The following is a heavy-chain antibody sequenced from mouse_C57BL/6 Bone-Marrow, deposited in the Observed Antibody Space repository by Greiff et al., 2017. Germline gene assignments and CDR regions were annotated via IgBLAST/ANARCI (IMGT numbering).Heavy chain of an antibody. CDR1: GYTFTSYG. V-gene: IGHV1-81*01. CDR2: IYPRSGNT. CDR3: ARPLWLRRLDY. J-gene: IGHJ4*01. D-gene: IGHD2-2*01. Sequence: VHLVESGAELARPGASVKLSCKASGYTFTSYGISWVKQRTGQGLEWIGEIYPRSGNTYYNEKFKGKATLTADKSSSTAYMELRSLTSEDSAVYFCARPLWLRRLDYWGQGTSVTVSS.